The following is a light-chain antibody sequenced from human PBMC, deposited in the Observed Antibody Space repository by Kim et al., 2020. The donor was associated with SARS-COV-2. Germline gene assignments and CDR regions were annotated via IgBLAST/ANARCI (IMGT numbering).Light chain of an antibody. J-gene: IGKJ1*01. CDR2: GAS. CDR1: QSVSSSY. CDR3: QQYGSSPRT. Sequence: SPGERAHLASSASQSVSSSYLAWYQQKPGQAPRLLIYGASSRATGIPDRFSGSGSGTDFTLTISRLEPEDFAVYYCQQYGSSPRTFGQGTKVDIK. V-gene: IGKV3-20*01.